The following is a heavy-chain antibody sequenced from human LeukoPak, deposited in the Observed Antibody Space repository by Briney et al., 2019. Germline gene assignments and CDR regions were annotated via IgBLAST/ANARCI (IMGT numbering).Heavy chain of an antibody. Sequence: ASVKVSCKASGYTFTSYGISWVRQAPGQGLEWMGWISAYNGNTNYVQKLQGRVTLTTDTSTSTAYMELRSLRSDDTAVYYCARQDNDYVWGSYRPALVDYWGQGTLVTVSS. D-gene: IGHD3-16*02. CDR2: ISAYNGNT. CDR1: GYTFTSYG. V-gene: IGHV1-18*01. J-gene: IGHJ4*02. CDR3: ARQDNDYVWGSYRPALVDY.